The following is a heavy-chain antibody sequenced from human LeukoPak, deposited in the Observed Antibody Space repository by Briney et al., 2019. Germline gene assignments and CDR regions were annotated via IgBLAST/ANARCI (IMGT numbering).Heavy chain of an antibody. CDR2: IIPIFGTA. CDR1: GGTFSSYA. J-gene: IGHJ4*02. D-gene: IGHD6-6*01. V-gene: IGHV1-69*13. Sequence: ASVKVSCKASGGTFSSYAISWVRQAPGQGLEWMGGIIPIFGTANYAQKLQGRVTITADESTSTAYMELSSLRSEDTAVYYCARDSARIAARPNHTFDYWGQGTLVTVSS. CDR3: ARDSARIAARPNHTFDY.